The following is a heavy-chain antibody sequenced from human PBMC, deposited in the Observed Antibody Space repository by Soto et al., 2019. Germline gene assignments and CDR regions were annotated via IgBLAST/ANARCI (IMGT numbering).Heavy chain of an antibody. V-gene: IGHV1-24*01. CDR3: ATWGPMYYYDSSATGRAFNT. Sequence: ASVKVSCKVSGYTLTELSMHWVRQAPGKGLEWMGGFDPEDGETIYAQKFQGRVTMTEDTSTDTAYMELSSLRSEDTAVYYFATWGPMYYYDSSATGRAFNTWGQGPMFT. D-gene: IGHD3-22*01. CDR2: FDPEDGET. CDR1: GYTLTELS. J-gene: IGHJ3*02.